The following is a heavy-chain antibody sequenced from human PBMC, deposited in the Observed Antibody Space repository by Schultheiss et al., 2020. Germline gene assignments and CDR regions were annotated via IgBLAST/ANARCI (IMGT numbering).Heavy chain of an antibody. CDR2: IWYDGSNK. V-gene: IGHV3-33*01. Sequence: GGSLRLSCAASGFTFSGYGMHWVRQAPGKGLEWVAFIWYDGSNKYYGDSVKGRFTVSRDNSKNTLYLQMNSLRAEDTAVYYCARDAYTHCSGGSCYTVYYYYYGMDVWGQGTTVTVSS. J-gene: IGHJ6*02. CDR3: ARDAYTHCSGGSCYTVYYYYYGMDV. D-gene: IGHD2-15*01. CDR1: GFTFSGYG.